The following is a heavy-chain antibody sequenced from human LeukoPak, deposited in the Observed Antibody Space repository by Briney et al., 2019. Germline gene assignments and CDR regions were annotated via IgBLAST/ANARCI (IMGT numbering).Heavy chain of an antibody. J-gene: IGHJ2*01. Sequence: GGSLTLSCEVSGCTVSGNYMNWGCQAPAKGLELVSIRYSGGTKYYAASVKGRFTVSRDSSNNALYLHINTLRAADTAVYYCARAGDPYDWFLDLWGSSTLVTASS. V-gene: IGHV3-53*01. CDR3: ARAGDPYDWFLDL. CDR1: GCTVSGNY. CDR2: RYSGGTK. D-gene: IGHD1-14*01.